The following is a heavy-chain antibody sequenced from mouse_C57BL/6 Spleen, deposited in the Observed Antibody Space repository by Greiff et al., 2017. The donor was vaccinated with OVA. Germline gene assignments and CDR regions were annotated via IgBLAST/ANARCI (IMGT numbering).Heavy chain of an antibody. J-gene: IGHJ2*01. Sequence: DVKLVESAGGLVQPGRSMKLSCTASGFTFSDYYMAWVRQVPEKGLEWVANINYDGSSTYYLDSLKSRFIISRDNAKNILYLQMSSLKSEDTATYYCARDTAQALDYWGQGTTLTVSS. D-gene: IGHD3-2*02. CDR1: GFTFSDYY. CDR2: INYDGSST. CDR3: ARDTAQALDY. V-gene: IGHV5-16*01.